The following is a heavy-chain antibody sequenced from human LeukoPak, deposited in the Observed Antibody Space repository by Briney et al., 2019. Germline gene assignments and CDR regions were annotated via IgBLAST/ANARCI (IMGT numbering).Heavy chain of an antibody. J-gene: IGHJ5*02. V-gene: IGHV3-30*03. D-gene: IGHD6-13*01. CDR2: ISYDGSNK. Sequence: GGSLRLSCAASGFTFSSYGMHWVRQAPGKGLEWVAVISYDGSNKYYADSVKGRFTISRDNAKNTLYLQMNSLRAEDTAIYYCARSYSSNWYEFWGAWGQGTLVTVSS. CDR3: ARSYSSNWYEFWGA. CDR1: GFTFSSYG.